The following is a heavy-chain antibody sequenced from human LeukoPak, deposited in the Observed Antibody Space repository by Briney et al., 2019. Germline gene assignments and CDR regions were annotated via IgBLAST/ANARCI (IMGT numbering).Heavy chain of an antibody. CDR2: MNPNSGNT. Sequence: ASVKVSCKASGGTFSSYEISWVRQATGQGLEWMGWMNPNSGNTGYAQKFQGRVTITRNTSISTAYMELSSLRSEDTAVYYCARVGWATVTTFGFDYWGQGTLVTVSS. V-gene: IGHV1-8*03. D-gene: IGHD4-17*01. CDR3: ARVGWATVTTFGFDY. CDR1: GGTFSSYE. J-gene: IGHJ4*02.